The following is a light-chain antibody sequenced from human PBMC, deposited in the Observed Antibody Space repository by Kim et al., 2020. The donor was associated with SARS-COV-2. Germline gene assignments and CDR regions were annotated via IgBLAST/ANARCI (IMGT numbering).Light chain of an antibody. V-gene: IGKV1-5*03. CDR2: LAS. Sequence: CASAGDRVTITCRASQTISTWLAWYQQKPGKAPKLLLYLASTLESGVPSRFSGSGSGTEFTLTIDSLQPDDFATYYCQHYIRFPYTFGQGTKLEI. CDR3: QHYIRFPYT. CDR1: QTISTW. J-gene: IGKJ2*01.